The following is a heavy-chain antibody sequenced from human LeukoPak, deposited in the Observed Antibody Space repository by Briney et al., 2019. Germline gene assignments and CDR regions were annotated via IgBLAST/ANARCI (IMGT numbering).Heavy chain of an antibody. J-gene: IGHJ6*03. CDR1: GGSFSGYY. Sequence: SETLSLTCAVYGGSFSGYYWSWIRQPPGKGLEWIGEINHSRSTNYNPSLKSRVTISVDTSKNQFSLKLSSVTAADTAVYYCARLEQYQLLTKIYYYYYMDVWGKGTTVTVSS. CDR2: INHSRST. D-gene: IGHD2-2*01. V-gene: IGHV4-34*01. CDR3: ARLEQYQLLTKIYYYYYMDV.